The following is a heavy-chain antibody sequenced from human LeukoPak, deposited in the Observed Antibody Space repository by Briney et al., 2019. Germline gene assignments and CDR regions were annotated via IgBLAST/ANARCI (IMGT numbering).Heavy chain of an antibody. V-gene: IGHV3-9*01. J-gene: IGHJ5*02. CDR2: VTWNSGSI. CDR1: GFTFDDYA. Sequence: GXSXRLSCAASGFTFDDYAMHWVRHAPGKGLEGVSGVTWNSGSIAYADSVKGRFTISRDNAKNSLYLQMNSLRAEDTALYYCAKDGTWGQGTLVTVSS. CDR3: AKDGT.